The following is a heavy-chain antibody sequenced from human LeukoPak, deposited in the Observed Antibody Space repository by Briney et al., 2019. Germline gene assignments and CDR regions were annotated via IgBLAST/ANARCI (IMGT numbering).Heavy chain of an antibody. V-gene: IGHV3-7*01. Sequence: GGSLRLSCAASGFTFSSYTMSWVRQAPGKGLEWVANIKPDGNEKNYVDSVRGRFTISRDNAKNSLYLQMDNLRAEDTAVYYCARDANRVGATGASDIWGQGTMVTVSS. CDR1: GFTFSSYT. J-gene: IGHJ3*02. D-gene: IGHD1-26*01. CDR2: IKPDGNEK. CDR3: ARDANRVGATGASDI.